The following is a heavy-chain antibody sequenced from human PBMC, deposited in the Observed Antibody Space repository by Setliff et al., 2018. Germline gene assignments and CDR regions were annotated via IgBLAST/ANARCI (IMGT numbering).Heavy chain of an antibody. CDR2: VYYSGDT. CDR1: GGSISNSDYY. CDR3: ARHRPNLPFDA. Sequence: PSETLSLTCSVSGGSISNSDYYWDWIRQPPGKGLEWLGRVYYSGDTYYIPSLLSRVTISVDTSKNQFSLKLSSVTAADTSVYFCARHRPNLPFDAWGQGALVTVSS. J-gene: IGHJ4*02. D-gene: IGHD7-27*01. V-gene: IGHV4-39*01.